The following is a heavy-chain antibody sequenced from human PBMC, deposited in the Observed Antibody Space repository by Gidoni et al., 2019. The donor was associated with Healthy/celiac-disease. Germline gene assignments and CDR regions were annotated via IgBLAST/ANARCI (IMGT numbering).Heavy chain of an antibody. D-gene: IGHD3-22*01. CDR1: GFTFSSYA. J-gene: IGHJ3*02. Sequence: EVQLLESGGGLVQPGGSLRLSCAASGFTFSSYAISWVRPAPGKGLEWVSAISGSGGSTYYADSVKGRFTISRDNSKNTLYLQMNSLRAEDTAVYYCAKDSPITMIVVVPWEAFDIWGQGTMVTVSS. CDR2: ISGSGGST. V-gene: IGHV3-23*01. CDR3: AKDSPITMIVVVPWEAFDI.